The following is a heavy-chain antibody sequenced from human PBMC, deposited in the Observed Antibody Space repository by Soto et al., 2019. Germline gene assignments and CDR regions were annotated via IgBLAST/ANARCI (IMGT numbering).Heavy chain of an antibody. CDR2: INPNSGGT. Sequence: ASVKVSCKASGYTFTGYYMHWVRQAPGQGLEWMGWINPNSGGTNYAQKFQGRVTMTRDTSISTAYMELSRLRSDDTAVYYCARGLYYYDSSGDDYWGQGTLVTVSS. D-gene: IGHD3-22*01. J-gene: IGHJ4*02. CDR3: ARGLYYYDSSGDDY. CDR1: GYTFTGYY. V-gene: IGHV1-2*02.